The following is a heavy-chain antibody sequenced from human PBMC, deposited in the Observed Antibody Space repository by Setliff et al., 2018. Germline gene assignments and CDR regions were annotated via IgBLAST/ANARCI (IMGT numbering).Heavy chain of an antibody. CDR3: ASLGMTTMMDWYFDL. Sequence: SETLSLTCAVYGGSFSGYYWSWIRQPPGKGLEWIGEINHSGSTNYNPSLKSRVTISIDTSKNQFTLKLSSVTAADTAVYYCASLGMTTMMDWYFDLCGRGTLVTVS. CDR1: GGSFSGYY. V-gene: IGHV4-34*01. J-gene: IGHJ2*01. CDR2: INHSGST. D-gene: IGHD4-4*01.